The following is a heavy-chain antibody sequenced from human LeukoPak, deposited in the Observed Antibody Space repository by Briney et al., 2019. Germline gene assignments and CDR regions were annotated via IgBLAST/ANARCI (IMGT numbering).Heavy chain of an antibody. Sequence: SETLSLTSTASGGSISLYYWSWIRQPPGKGLEWIGFIYYSGNTNYNPSLKSRVTISVDTSKNQFSLKLSSVTAADTAVYYCARDLYNWNSWGQGTLVTVSS. V-gene: IGHV4-59*01. D-gene: IGHD1-20*01. J-gene: IGHJ4*02. CDR2: IYYSGNT. CDR3: ARDLYNWNS. CDR1: GGSISLYY.